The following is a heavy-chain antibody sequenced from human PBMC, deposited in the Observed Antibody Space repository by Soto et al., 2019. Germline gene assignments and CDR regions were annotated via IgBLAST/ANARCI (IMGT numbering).Heavy chain of an antibody. V-gene: IGHV1-18*01. CDR3: ARDVGYDILTGPAHPPKEALFDP. Sequence: GASVKVSCKASGYTFTRSGISWVRQAPGQGPEWMGWISSYNGDTNYAQTFQGRVTMTTDTSTSTAYMELRSLRSDDTAVYYCARDVGYDILTGPAHPPKEALFDPWGQGTLVTVSS. J-gene: IGHJ5*02. CDR2: ISSYNGDT. D-gene: IGHD3-9*01. CDR1: GYTFTRSG.